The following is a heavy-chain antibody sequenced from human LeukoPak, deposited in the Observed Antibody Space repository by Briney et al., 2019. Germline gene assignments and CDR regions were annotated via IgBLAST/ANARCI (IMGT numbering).Heavy chain of an antibody. CDR3: ARVLLSGYDRPIDF. CDR2: ISWNSGSI. Sequence: GGSLRLSCAASGFTFDDYAMHWVRQAPGKGLEWVSGISWNSGSIGYADSVKGRFTISRDNAKNSLYLQMTSLRAEDTGIYYCARVLLSGYDRPIDFWGQGTLVTVSS. D-gene: IGHD5-12*01. V-gene: IGHV3-9*01. J-gene: IGHJ4*02. CDR1: GFTFDDYA.